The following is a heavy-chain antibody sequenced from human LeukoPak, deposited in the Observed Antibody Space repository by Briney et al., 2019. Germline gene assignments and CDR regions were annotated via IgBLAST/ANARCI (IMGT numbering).Heavy chain of an antibody. D-gene: IGHD3-22*01. CDR3: ARGRNKGSSGYYFFPTTTSDY. J-gene: IGHJ4*02. CDR1: GFTFSSYA. V-gene: IGHV3-30-3*01. CDR2: ISYDGSNK. Sequence: PGGSLRLSCAASGFTFSSYAMHWVRQAPGKGLEWVAVISYDGSNKYYADSVKGRFTISRDNSKNTLYLQVNSLRAEDTAVYYCARGRNKGSSGYYFFPTTTSDYWGQGTLVTVSS.